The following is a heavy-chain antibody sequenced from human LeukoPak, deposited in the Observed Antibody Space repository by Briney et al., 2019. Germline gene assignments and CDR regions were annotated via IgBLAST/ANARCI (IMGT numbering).Heavy chain of an antibody. D-gene: IGHD4-17*01. CDR1: VYTFTVDY. CDR2: INPNRDGT. V-gene: IGHV1-2*02. CDR3: VRRPNRSPYRDTIKGVFDI. Sequence: GASVRVSRKASVYTFTVDYRHGGRQAPGQGGGWVGWINPNRDGTNYTQKLRGRVTITRDTAISTACMERSRVRADDTAVCYCVRRPNRSPYRDTIKGVFDISGQGSMVTVSS. J-gene: IGHJ3*02.